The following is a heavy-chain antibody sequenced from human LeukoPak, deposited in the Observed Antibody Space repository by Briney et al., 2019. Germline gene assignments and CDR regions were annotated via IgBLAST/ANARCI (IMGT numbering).Heavy chain of an antibody. CDR2: ISSSGSTI. D-gene: IGHD3-9*01. CDR1: GFTFSSYE. J-gene: IGHJ4*02. Sequence: GGSLRLSCAASGFTFSSYEMNWVRQAPGKGLEWVSYISSSGSTIYYADSVKGRFTISRDNSKNTLYLQMNSLRAEDTAVYYCAKAPTGYLDYWGQGTLVTASS. V-gene: IGHV3-48*03. CDR3: AKAPTGYLDY.